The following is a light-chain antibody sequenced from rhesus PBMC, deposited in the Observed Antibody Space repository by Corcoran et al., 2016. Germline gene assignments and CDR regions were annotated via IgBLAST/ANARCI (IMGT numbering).Light chain of an antibody. CDR1: QGISSY. J-gene: IGKJ4*01. V-gene: IGKV1-25*01. Sequence: DIQMTQSPSSLSASVGDRVTITCRASQGISSYLAWYQQKPGKAPKLLIYAASTLQSGVPSRFSCSGSGTDFTLTISSRQPEDFATYYCQQHNSYPLTFGGGTKVELK. CDR3: QQHNSYPLT. CDR2: AAS.